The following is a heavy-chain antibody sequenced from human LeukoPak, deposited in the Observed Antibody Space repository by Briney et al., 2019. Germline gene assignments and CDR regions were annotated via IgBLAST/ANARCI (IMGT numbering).Heavy chain of an antibody. J-gene: IGHJ4*02. CDR2: ITGSGGST. CDR1: GFTFSIYG. CDR3: AKGRTSSAWSPYDH. V-gene: IGHV3-23*01. Sequence: GGSLRLSCTASGFTFSIYGMSWVRQAPGRGLEWVSTITGSGGSTYDADSVRGRFTISRDNSKSTLYLQMNSLRADDAALYYCAKGRTSSAWSPYDHRGQGALVTVSS. D-gene: IGHD6-13*01.